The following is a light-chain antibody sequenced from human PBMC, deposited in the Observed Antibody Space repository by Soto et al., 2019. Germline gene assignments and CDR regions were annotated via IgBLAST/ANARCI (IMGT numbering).Light chain of an antibody. V-gene: IGKV3-20*01. CDR1: QSVNNNY. J-gene: IGKJ2*01. Sequence: EIVLTQSPGTLSFSPAERATLSCRASQSVNNNYLAWFQQKPGQAPRLLIYGASSRATGIPDRFSGSGSGTDFTLTISRLEPEDFAVYYCQQYGNSPQTFGQGTKVEIK. CDR3: QQYGNSPQT. CDR2: GAS.